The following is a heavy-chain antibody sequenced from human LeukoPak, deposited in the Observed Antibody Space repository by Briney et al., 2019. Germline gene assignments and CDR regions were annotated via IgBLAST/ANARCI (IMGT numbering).Heavy chain of an antibody. CDR3: ARETYTVTSDAFDI. J-gene: IGHJ3*02. CDR1: GYTFTGYY. D-gene: IGHD4-17*01. V-gene: IGHV1-2*02. Sequence: ASVKVSCKASGYTFTGYYMHWVRQAPGQGLEWMGWINPNSGGTNYAQKFQGRVTMTRDTSISTAYMELSRLRSDDTAVYYCARETYTVTSDAFDIWGQGTMVTASS. CDR2: INPNSGGT.